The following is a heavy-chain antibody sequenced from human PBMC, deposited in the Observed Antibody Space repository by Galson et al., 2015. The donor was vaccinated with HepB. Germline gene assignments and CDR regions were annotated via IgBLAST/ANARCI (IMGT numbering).Heavy chain of an antibody. D-gene: IGHD6-13*01. CDR1: GFNVTSQY. CDR2: IYSSGPT. V-gene: IGHV3-53*01. Sequence: SLRLSCAASGFNVTSQYMNWVRQAPGQGLEWVSVIYSSGPTFYAEPVEGRFTISRDNSKNTLYLQMNSLRAEDTAVYYCAKDRGAAVIDYWGQGTLVTVSS. J-gene: IGHJ4*02. CDR3: AKDRGAAVIDY.